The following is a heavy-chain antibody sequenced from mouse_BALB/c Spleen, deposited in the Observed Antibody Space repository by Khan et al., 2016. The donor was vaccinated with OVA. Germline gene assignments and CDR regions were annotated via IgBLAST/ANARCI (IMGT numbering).Heavy chain of an antibody. J-gene: IGHJ4*01. D-gene: IGHD2-2*01. CDR1: GYSITSDYA. CDR3: ARHGSRYNYAMDY. Sequence: QLEESGPGLVKPSQSLSLTCTVTGYSITSDYAWNWIRQFPGNTLEWMGYISYSGSTNYNPSLKSRISITRDTSKNQFILQLNSVTTEDTATYFCARHGSRYNYAMDYWGQGTSVTVSS. CDR2: ISYSGST. V-gene: IGHV3-2*02.